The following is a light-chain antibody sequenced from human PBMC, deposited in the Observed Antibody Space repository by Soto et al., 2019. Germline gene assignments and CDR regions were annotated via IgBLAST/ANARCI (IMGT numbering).Light chain of an antibody. Sequence: QSALTQPASVSGSPGQSITISCTGTSNDVGGYNFVSWYQQHPDKAPRLMIYEVTNRPSGVCDRFSGSKSGNTASLTISGLQAEDEADYYCTSFTSIHTYVFGTGTKVTVL. J-gene: IGLJ1*01. CDR1: SNDVGGYNF. V-gene: IGLV2-14*01. CDR3: TSFTSIHTYV. CDR2: EVT.